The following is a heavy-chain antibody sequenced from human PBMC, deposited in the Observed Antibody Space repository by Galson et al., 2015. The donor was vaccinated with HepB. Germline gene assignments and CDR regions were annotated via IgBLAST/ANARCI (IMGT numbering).Heavy chain of an antibody. V-gene: IGHV1-69*13. CDR2: IIPIFGTA. D-gene: IGHD5-24*01. Sequence: SVKVSCKASGGTFSSYAISWVRQAPGQGLEWMGGIIPIFGTANYAQKFQGRVTITADESTSTAYMELSSLRSEDTAVYYCAGGTAQRWIQLSPLDYWGQGTLVTVSS. CDR3: AGGTAQRWIQLSPLDY. J-gene: IGHJ4*02. CDR1: GGTFSSYA.